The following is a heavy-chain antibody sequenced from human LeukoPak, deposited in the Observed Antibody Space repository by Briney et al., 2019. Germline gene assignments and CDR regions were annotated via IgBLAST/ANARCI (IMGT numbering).Heavy chain of an antibody. CDR2: ISGNGGGT. D-gene: IGHD6-13*01. J-gene: IGHJ4*02. V-gene: IGHV3-23*01. CDR3: AKSFGYSRSWFDY. Sequence: GGSLRLSCAASGFTFSNYGMSWVRLAPGKGLEWVSGISGNGGGTYYADSVKGRFTISRDNSKNTLYLQMNSLRAEDTAVYYCAKSFGYSRSWFDYWGQGTPVTVSS. CDR1: GFTFSNYG.